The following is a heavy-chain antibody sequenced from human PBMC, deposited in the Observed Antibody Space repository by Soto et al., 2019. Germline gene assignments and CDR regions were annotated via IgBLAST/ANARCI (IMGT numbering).Heavy chain of an antibody. Sequence: PSETLSLTCTVSGGSISSYYWSWIRQPPGKGLEWIGYIYYSGSTNYNPSLKSRVTISVDTSKNQFSLKLSSVTAADTAVYYCARGFTYYYDSSGFDYWSQGTLVTVSS. CDR2: IYYSGST. J-gene: IGHJ4*02. V-gene: IGHV4-59*01. CDR3: ARGFTYYYDSSGFDY. D-gene: IGHD3-22*01. CDR1: GGSISSYY.